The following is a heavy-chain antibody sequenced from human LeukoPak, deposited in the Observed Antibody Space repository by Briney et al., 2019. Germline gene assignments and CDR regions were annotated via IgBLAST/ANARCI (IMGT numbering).Heavy chain of an antibody. V-gene: IGHV3-15*07. Sequence: NPGVSLRLSCAASGFTFSNAWMNWVRQAPGKGLEWVGRIKSKTDGGTTDYAAPVKGRFTISRDDSKNTLYLQMNSLKTEDTAVYYCTTEDSGSYLLDYWGQGTLVTVSS. J-gene: IGHJ4*02. CDR2: IKSKTDGGTT. CDR3: TTEDSGSYLLDY. CDR1: GFTFSNAW. D-gene: IGHD1-26*01.